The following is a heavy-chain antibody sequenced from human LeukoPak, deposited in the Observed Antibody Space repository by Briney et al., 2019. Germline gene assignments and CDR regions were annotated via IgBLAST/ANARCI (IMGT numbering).Heavy chain of an antibody. CDR1: GFTFDDYA. J-gene: IGHJ4*02. D-gene: IGHD6-13*01. CDR2: ISWNSGSI. Sequence: GGSLRLSCAASGFTFDDYAMHWVRQAPGKGLEWVSGISWNSGSIGYADSVKGRFTISRDNAKNSPYRQMNSLRAEDTALYYCAKDMELSSSWFDYWGQGTLVTVSS. V-gene: IGHV3-9*01. CDR3: AKDMELSSSWFDY.